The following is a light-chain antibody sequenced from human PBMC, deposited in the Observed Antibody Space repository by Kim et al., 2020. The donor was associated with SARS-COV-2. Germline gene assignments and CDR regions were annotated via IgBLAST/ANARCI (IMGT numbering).Light chain of an antibody. Sequence: STGERATLSCRTSKSISSYLAWYQQKPGQAPRLLIYDASNRATGIPARFSGSGSGTDFTLTISSLEPEDFAVYYCQQRSTWPPWTFGQGTKVDIK. V-gene: IGKV3-11*01. CDR1: KSISSY. CDR2: DAS. CDR3: QQRSTWPPWT. J-gene: IGKJ1*01.